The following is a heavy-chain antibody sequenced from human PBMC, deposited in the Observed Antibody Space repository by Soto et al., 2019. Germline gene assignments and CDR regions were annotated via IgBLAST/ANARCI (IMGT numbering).Heavy chain of an antibody. CDR2: IYWDDDK. Sequence: QITLKESGPTLVKPTQTLTLTCTFSGFSLSTSGVGVGWIRQPPGKALEWLALIYWDDDKRYSPSLKSRLTITKDTSKTNLDLTMTIMDPVDTATYYCAHSLKTASSYYDILTGYSTSNWFDPWGQGTLVTVSS. CDR3: AHSLKTASSYYDILTGYSTSNWFDP. V-gene: IGHV2-5*02. CDR1: GFSLSTSGVG. D-gene: IGHD3-9*01. J-gene: IGHJ5*02.